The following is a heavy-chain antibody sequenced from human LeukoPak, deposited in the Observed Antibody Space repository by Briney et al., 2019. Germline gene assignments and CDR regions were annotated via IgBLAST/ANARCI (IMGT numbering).Heavy chain of an antibody. CDR2: IYYSGST. Sequence: ASETLSLTCTVSGGSISSSSYYWGWIRQPPGKGLEWIGSIYYSGSTYYNPSLKSRVTISVDTSKNQFSLKPSSVTAADTAVYYCARDMGIAAAVDYWGQGTLVTVSS. CDR3: ARDMGIAAAVDY. D-gene: IGHD6-13*01. J-gene: IGHJ4*02. CDR1: GGSISSSSYY. V-gene: IGHV4-39*07.